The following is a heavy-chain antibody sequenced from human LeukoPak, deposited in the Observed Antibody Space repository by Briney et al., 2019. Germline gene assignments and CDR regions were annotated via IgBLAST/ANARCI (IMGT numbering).Heavy chain of an antibody. Sequence: PSETLSLTCTVSGGSISSYYWSWIRQPPGKGLEWIGYIYYSGSTNYNPSLKSRVAISVDTSKNQFSLKLSSVTAADTAVYYCARVMTTVVTASRYFDYWGQGTLVTVSS. CDR2: IYYSGST. CDR3: ARVMTTVVTASRYFDY. CDR1: GGSISSYY. J-gene: IGHJ4*02. V-gene: IGHV4-59*01. D-gene: IGHD4-23*01.